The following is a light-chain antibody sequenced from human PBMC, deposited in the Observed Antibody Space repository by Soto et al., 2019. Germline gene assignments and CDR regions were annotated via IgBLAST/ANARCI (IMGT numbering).Light chain of an antibody. J-gene: IGLJ2*01. Sequence: QSLLTQPPSASGTPGQRVTISCYESNSNIGSNPVHWYQQFPGTAPKVLIYSNYQRPSGVPDRFSGSKSGTSASLAISGLQSEDEADYYCAAWDDRLSDLLFGGGTKVTVL. CDR3: AAWDDRLSDLL. CDR2: SNY. CDR1: NSNIGSNP. V-gene: IGLV1-44*01.